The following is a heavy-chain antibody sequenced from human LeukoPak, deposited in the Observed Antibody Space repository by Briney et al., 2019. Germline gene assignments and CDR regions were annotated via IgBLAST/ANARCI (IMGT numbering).Heavy chain of an antibody. J-gene: IGHJ4*02. CDR2: IASETYGGTA. CDR1: GFTFGDYA. V-gene: IGHV3-49*04. Sequence: PGASLRLSCTASGFTFGDYAMTWVRQAPGKGLEWVGFIASETYGGTAEYAASVKGRFTISRDDSKSIAYLQMNSLKTEDSAVYYCTRDQTPYYWGQGTLVTVSS. CDR3: TRDQTPYY.